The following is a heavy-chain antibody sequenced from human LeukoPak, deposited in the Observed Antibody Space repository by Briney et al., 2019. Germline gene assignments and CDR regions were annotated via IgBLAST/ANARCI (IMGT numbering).Heavy chain of an antibody. V-gene: IGHV1-69*04. D-gene: IGHD3-22*01. CDR3: ARGGDYYDSSGYHPPFDY. CDR2: IIPIFGIA. J-gene: IGHJ4*02. CDR1: GGTFSSYA. Sequence: ASVKVSCKASGGTFSSYAISWVRQAPGQGLEWMGRIIPIFGIANYAQKFQGRVTITADKSTSTAYMELSSLRSEDTAVYYCARGGDYYDSSGYHPPFDYWGQGTLVTVSS.